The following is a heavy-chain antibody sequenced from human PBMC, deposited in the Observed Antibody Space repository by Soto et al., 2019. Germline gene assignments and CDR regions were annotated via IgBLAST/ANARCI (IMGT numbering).Heavy chain of an antibody. D-gene: IGHD6-13*01. J-gene: IGHJ5*02. CDR1: GFTFDDYA. V-gene: IGHV3-9*01. CDR2: ISWNSGSI. Sequence: EVQLVESGGGLVQPGRSLRLSCAASGFTFDDYAMHWVRQAPGKGLEWVSGISWNSGSIGYADSVKGRFTISRDNAKTSLYLQMNSLRAEDTALYYCVTDKGSSWYGHGVDPWGQGTLVTVSS. CDR3: VTDKGSSWYGHGVDP.